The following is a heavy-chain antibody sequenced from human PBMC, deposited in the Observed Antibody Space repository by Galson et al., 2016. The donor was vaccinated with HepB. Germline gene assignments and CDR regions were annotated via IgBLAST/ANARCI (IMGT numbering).Heavy chain of an antibody. Sequence: SLRLSCAASGFTFSTYAMHWFRQAPGKGLEWVALISYDGSNKYYADSVKGRFTISRDNSKTTRYLQMNSLRDEDTAVYYCAKGWTGTTGPVEYWGQGTLVTVSS. V-gene: IGHV3-30*04. D-gene: IGHD1-1*01. CDR1: GFTFSTYA. J-gene: IGHJ4*02. CDR3: AKGWTGTTGPVEY. CDR2: ISYDGSNK.